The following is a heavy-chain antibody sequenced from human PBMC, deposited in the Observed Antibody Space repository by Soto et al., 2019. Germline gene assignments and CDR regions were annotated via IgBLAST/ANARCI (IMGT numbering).Heavy chain of an antibody. V-gene: IGHV3-7*01. CDR3: ARPLGWRDAFDI. CDR1: GFTFSSHW. D-gene: IGHD6-19*01. J-gene: IGHJ3*02. CDR2: IKQDGRET. Sequence: GSLRLSCAASGFTFSSHWMSWVRQAPGKGLEWVANIKQDGRETYYVDSVKGRFTISRDNAKNSLYLQMNSLRAEDTAVYYCARPLGWRDAFDIWGQGTMVTVSS.